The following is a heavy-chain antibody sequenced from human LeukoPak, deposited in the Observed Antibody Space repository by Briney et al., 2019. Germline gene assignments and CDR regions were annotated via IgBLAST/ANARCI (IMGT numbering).Heavy chain of an antibody. J-gene: IGHJ4*02. CDR2: IYYSGST. V-gene: IGHV4-39*07. CDR1: GGSISSSSYY. D-gene: IGHD6-19*01. CDR3: ARDPAYSSGWSGGYFDY. Sequence: SETLSLTCTVSGGSISSSSYYWGWIRQPPGKGLEWIGSIYYSGSTYYNPSLKSRVTISVDTSKNQFSLKLSSVTAADTAVYYCARDPAYSSGWSGGYFDYWGQGTLVTVSS.